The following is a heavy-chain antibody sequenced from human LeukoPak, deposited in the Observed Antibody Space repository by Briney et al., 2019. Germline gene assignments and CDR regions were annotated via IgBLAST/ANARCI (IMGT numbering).Heavy chain of an antibody. D-gene: IGHD2-15*01. CDR3: VRHLSAGRPAFDI. CDR2: IYYSGST. J-gene: IGHJ3*02. Sequence: SETLSLTCTVSGGSISSHYWSWIRQPPGKGLEWIGYIYYSGSTNYNPSLKSRVTISVDTSNNKFSLKLTSLTAADMAVYYCVRHLSAGRPAFDIWGQGTMVTVSS. CDR1: GGSISSHY. V-gene: IGHV4-59*08.